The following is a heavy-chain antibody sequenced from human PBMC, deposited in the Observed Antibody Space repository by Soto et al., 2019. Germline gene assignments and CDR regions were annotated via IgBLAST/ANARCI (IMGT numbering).Heavy chain of an antibody. Sequence: QVVLLQSGAEVKEPGSSVRVSCQGSGSTFNNFAFSWVRQAPGHGPEWMGGIVVDSNTAEYSQRFQDRVTITADTSTDTLYMELGSLTFEDTAVYYCARAIKRWEVKYYFDFWGQGTLVTVSS. D-gene: IGHD1-26*01. CDR3: ARAIKRWEVKYYFDF. J-gene: IGHJ4*02. CDR1: GSTFNNFA. CDR2: IVVDSNTA. V-gene: IGHV1-69*06.